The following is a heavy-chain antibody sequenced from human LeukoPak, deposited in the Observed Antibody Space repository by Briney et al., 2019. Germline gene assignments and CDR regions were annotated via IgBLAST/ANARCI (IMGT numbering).Heavy chain of an antibody. J-gene: IGHJ3*02. CDR2: ISGSGGST. D-gene: IGHD6-13*01. CDR3: ARDWPSEWQQLPDYDAVDI. Sequence: QPGGSLRLSCAASGFTFSSYAMSWVRQPPGKGLEWVSSISGSGGSTYDADSVKGRFTISRDNSKNTLDLQMNSLGADDTAVYYCARDWPSEWQQLPDYDAVDIWGQGTMVTVSS. V-gene: IGHV3-23*01. CDR1: GFTFSSYA.